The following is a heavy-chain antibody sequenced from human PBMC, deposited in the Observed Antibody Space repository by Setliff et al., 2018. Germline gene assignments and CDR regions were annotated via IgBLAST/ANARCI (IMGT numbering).Heavy chain of an antibody. CDR3: ARTCSGSGCYAGLES. V-gene: IGHV3-33*08. CDR1: GFTFSTYR. Sequence: SLRLSCAASGFTFSTYRMHWVRQAPGKGLEWVAVIWDDGGNKYHADSVKGRFTISRDNSKNTLYLQMNSLRVEDTAVYYCARTCSGSGCYAGLESWGQGTPVTVSS. D-gene: IGHD2-15*01. CDR2: IWDDGGNK. J-gene: IGHJ4*02.